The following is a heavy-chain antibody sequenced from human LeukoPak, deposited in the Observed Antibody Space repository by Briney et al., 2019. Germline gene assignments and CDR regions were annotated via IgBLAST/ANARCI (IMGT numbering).Heavy chain of an antibody. CDR1: GGTFSSYA. CDR3: ARGGYYYDSSDIFFDY. Sequence: SVKVSCKASGGTFSSYAISWVRQAPGQGLEWMGGIIPIFGTANYAQKFQGRVTITTDESTSTAHMELSSLRSEDTAVYYCARGGYYYDSSDIFFDYWGQGTLVTVSS. D-gene: IGHD3-22*01. CDR2: IIPIFGTA. V-gene: IGHV1-69*05. J-gene: IGHJ4*02.